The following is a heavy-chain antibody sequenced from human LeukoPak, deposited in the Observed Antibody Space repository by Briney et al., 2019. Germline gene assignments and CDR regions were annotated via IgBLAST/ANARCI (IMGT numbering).Heavy chain of an antibody. D-gene: IGHD2-8*01. Sequence: SETLSLTCTVSGVSIRSAEYSWSWIRQPPGKGLEWIGHIYYSGSTYYDPSLRSRAAISIDTSKNQFSLRLSSVTAADTAVYFCARVDIVLMVYGIDYWGQGALVTVSS. CDR1: GVSIRSAEYS. CDR3: ARVDIVLMVYGIDY. J-gene: IGHJ4*02. CDR2: IYYSGST. V-gene: IGHV4-30-4*01.